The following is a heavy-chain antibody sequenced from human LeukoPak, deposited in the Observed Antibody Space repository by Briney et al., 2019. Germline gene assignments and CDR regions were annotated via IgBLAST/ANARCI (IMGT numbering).Heavy chain of an antibody. CDR2: INPSGGST. J-gene: IGHJ4*02. Sequence: ASVKVSCKASGYTFTSYYMHWVRQAPGQGLEWMGIINPSGGSTSYAQKFQGRVTMTRDMSTSTVYMELSSLRSEDTAVYYCAXXXFFGSSGYYHALGYWGQGTLVTVSS. D-gene: IGHD3-22*01. V-gene: IGHV1-46*01. CDR1: GYTFTSYY. CDR3: AXXXFFGSSGYYHALGY.